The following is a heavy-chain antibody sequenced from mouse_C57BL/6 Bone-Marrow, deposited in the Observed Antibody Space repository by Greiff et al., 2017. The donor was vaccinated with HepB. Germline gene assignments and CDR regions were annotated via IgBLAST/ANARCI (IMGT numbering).Heavy chain of an antibody. CDR2: IDPENGDT. J-gene: IGHJ4*01. V-gene: IGHV14-4*01. CDR3: TTPHGNLGVYYAMDY. Sequence: LVESGAELVRPGASVKLSCTASGFNIKDDYMHWVKQRPEQGLEWIGWIDPENGDTEYASKFQGKATITADTSSNTAYLQLSSLTSEDTAVYYCTTPHGNLGVYYAMDYWGQGTSVTVSS. D-gene: IGHD2-1*01. CDR1: GFNIKDDY.